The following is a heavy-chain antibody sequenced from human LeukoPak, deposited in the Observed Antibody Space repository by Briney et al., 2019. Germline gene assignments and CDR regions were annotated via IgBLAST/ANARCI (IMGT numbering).Heavy chain of an antibody. CDR3: AGASGGERY. V-gene: IGHV3-7*04. CDR1: GFTFSSNW. Sequence: PGGSLRLSCAASGFTFSSNWMSWVRQAPGKGLEWVSHIKQDGSEKYYVDSVKGRFTVSRDNAKRSLYLQMNRLKAEDTAVYYCAGASGGERYWGQGTLVTVSS. CDR2: IKQDGSEK. D-gene: IGHD3-10*01. J-gene: IGHJ4*02.